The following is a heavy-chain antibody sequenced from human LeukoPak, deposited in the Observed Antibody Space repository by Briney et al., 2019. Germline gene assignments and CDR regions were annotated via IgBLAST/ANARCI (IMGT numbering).Heavy chain of an antibody. Sequence: ASVKVSCKASGYTFTSYYMHWVRQAPGQGLEWMGIINLSGGSTSYAQKFQGRVTMTRDTSTSTAYMELSSLRSEDTAVYYCARDRHRGGYYPVRWRYWGQGTLVTVSS. CDR3: ARDRHRGGYYPVRWRY. CDR1: GYTFTSYY. J-gene: IGHJ4*02. CDR2: INLSGGST. D-gene: IGHD2-21*02. V-gene: IGHV1-46*01.